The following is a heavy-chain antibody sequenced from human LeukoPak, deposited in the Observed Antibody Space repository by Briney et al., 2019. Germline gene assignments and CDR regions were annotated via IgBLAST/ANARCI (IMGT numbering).Heavy chain of an antibody. Sequence: PSETLSLTCTVSGGSISSSNYYWGWIRQPPGKGLEWIGSIYYSGSTYYNPSLRSRVTMSVDTSKNQFSLKLSSVTAADTAVYYCARGSSSWGYFDYWGQGTLVTVSS. D-gene: IGHD6-13*01. CDR2: IYYSGST. CDR3: ARGSSSWGYFDY. J-gene: IGHJ4*02. CDR1: GGSISSSNYY. V-gene: IGHV4-39*07.